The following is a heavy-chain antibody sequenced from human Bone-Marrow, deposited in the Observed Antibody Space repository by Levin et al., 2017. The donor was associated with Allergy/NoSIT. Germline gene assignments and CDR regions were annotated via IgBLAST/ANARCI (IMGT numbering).Heavy chain of an antibody. J-gene: IGHJ4*02. CDR1: GFTFDDYA. CDR2: ISWNSGSI. D-gene: IGHD3-10*01. CDR3: AKARRQLDVFDY. V-gene: IGHV3-9*01. Sequence: SLKISCAASGFTFDDYAMHWVRQAPGKGLEWVSGISWNSGSIGYADSVKGRFTISRDNAKNSLYLQMNSLRAEDTALYYCAKARRQLDVFDYWGQGTLVTVSS.